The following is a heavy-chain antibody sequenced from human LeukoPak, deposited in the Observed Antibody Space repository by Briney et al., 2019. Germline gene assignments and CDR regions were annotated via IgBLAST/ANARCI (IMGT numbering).Heavy chain of an antibody. Sequence: SETLSLTCAVSGGSISSSNCWSWVRQPPGKGLEWIGEIYHSGSTNYNPSLKSRVTISVDTSKNQFSLKLSSVTAADTAVYYCARDLTIVGATTDYWGQGTLVTVSS. CDR1: GGSISSSNC. V-gene: IGHV4-4*02. CDR3: ARDLTIVGATTDY. D-gene: IGHD1-26*01. J-gene: IGHJ4*02. CDR2: IYHSGST.